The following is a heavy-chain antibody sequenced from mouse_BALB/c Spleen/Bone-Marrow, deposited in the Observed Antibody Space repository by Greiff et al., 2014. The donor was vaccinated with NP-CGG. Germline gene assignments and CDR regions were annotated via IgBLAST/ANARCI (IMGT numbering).Heavy chain of an antibody. D-gene: IGHD1-1*01. J-gene: IGHJ2*01. V-gene: IGHV5-12-1*01. CDR3: AREVLRDYFDY. CDR2: ISSGGGST. Sequence: EVQGVESGGGLVKPGGSLKLSCAASGFAFSSYDMSWVRQTPEKRLEWVAYISSGGGSTYYPDTVKGRFTISRDNAKNTLYPQMSSLKSEDTAMYYCAREVLRDYFDYWGQGTTLTVSS. CDR1: GFAFSSYD.